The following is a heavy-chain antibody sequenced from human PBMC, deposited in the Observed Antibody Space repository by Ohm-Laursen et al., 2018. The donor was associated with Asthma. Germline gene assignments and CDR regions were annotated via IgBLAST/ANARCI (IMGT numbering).Heavy chain of an antibody. J-gene: IGHJ6*02. V-gene: IGHV1-69*01. CDR3: ARAANYDILTGYSLSGKLYYYYGMDV. Sequence: SSVKVSCKTPGYSFTDYYINWVRQAPGQGLEWMGGIIPIFGTANYAQKFQGRVTITADEPTSTAYMELSSLRSEDTAVYYCARAANYDILTGYSLSGKLYYYYGMDVWGQGTTVTVSS. CDR1: GYSFTDYY. D-gene: IGHD3-9*01. CDR2: IIPIFGTA.